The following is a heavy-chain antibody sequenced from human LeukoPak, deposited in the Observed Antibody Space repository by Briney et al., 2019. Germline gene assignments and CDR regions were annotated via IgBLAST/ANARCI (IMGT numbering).Heavy chain of an antibody. CDR2: IDSDGSRT. CDR1: RFTFIKYW. D-gene: IGHD1-1*01. V-gene: IGHV3-74*01. CDR3: GRTPWRHFVY. J-gene: IGHJ4*02. Sequence: PGGSLRPSSAAPRFTFIKYWPHWVRHAPREGLVWVSRIDSDGSRTNYADSVKGRFTISRDSAKNTLYLQMNSLRAEDTAVYYCGRTPWRHFVYWGRGTLVTVSS.